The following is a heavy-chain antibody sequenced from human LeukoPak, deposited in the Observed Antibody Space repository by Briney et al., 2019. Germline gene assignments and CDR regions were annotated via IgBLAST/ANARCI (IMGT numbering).Heavy chain of an antibody. CDR1: GYTFTSYG. D-gene: IGHD6-6*01. J-gene: IGHJ4*02. V-gene: IGHV1-69*05. Sequence: GASVKVSCKASGYTFTSYGISWVRQAPGQGLEWMGGIIPIFGTANYAQKFQGRVTITTDESTSTAYMELSSLRSEDTAVYYCARDSGIAAREEVWGQGTLVTVSS. CDR2: IIPIFGTA. CDR3: ARDSGIAAREEV.